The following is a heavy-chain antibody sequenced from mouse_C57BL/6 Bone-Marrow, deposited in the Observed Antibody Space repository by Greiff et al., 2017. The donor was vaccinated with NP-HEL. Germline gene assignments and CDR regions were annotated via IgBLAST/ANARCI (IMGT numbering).Heavy chain of an antibody. Sequence: QVQLQQSGPELVKPGASVKISCKASGYAFSSSWMNWVKQRPGKGLEWIGRIYPGDGDTNYNGKFKGKATLTADKSSSTAYMQRSSLTSEDSAVYFCARETTVRPGYWDFDVWGTGTTVTVSS. D-gene: IGHD1-1*01. CDR1: GYAFSSSW. J-gene: IGHJ1*03. V-gene: IGHV1-82*01. CDR2: IYPGDGDT. CDR3: ARETTVRPGYWDFDV.